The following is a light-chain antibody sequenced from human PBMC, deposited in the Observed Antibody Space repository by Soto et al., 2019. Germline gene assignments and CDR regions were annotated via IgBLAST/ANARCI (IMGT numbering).Light chain of an antibody. J-gene: IGKJ4*01. CDR2: GAS. CDR1: QGVSRK. Sequence: DIVMTQSPATLSVAPGERVTFSCRASQGVSRKLAWYQHKPGQAPRLLISGASTGATGIPARFSGSGSGTEFTLTNSSLQSEDCAIYYCQQSHTWPITFGGGTKVEIK. CDR3: QQSHTWPIT. V-gene: IGKV3-15*01.